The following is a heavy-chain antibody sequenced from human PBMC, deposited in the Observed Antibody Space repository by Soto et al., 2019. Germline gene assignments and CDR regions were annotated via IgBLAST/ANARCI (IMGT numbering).Heavy chain of an antibody. V-gene: IGHV3-23*01. CDR3: SYCSSAYCGNPNCPFYLDI. CDR1: GVLLGSYA. J-gene: IGHJ6*03. CDR2: ISGSGCGT. D-gene: IGHD2-21*01. Sequence: PGGSLRLSCASSGVLLGSYAINLVCQTPGKGPDWVSDISGSGCGTYCADSVKGRFTIPRDNSKDMLFLQMTTLMAEDTAVYYFSYCSSAYCGNPNCPFYLDIWGKGTAVTVSS.